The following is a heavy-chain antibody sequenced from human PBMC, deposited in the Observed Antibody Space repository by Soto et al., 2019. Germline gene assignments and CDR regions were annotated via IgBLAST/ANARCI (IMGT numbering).Heavy chain of an antibody. Sequence: GGSLRLSCAASRFSFSSYSMTGVRQAPGKGLEWVSSISGSGNYTHYADFLRGRFTISRDNAKTSLYLQMNSLRAEDTAVYYCAREGINNYNEYYFDSWGQGTVVTVSS. CDR3: AREGINNYNEYYFDS. CDR1: RFSFSSYS. D-gene: IGHD4-4*01. CDR2: ISGSGNYT. V-gene: IGHV3-21*01. J-gene: IGHJ4*02.